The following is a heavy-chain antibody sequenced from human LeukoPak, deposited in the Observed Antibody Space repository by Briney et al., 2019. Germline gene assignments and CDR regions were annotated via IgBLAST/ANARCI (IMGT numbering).Heavy chain of an antibody. CDR3: AKSRYHWYFDL. J-gene: IGHJ2*01. CDR1: GFTFSSYW. V-gene: IGHV3-74*01. CDR2: INSDGSST. D-gene: IGHD2-2*01. Sequence: GGSLRLSCAASGFTFSSYWMHWVRQAPGKGLVWVSRINSDGSSTSYADSVKGRFTISRDNAKNTLYLQMNSLRAEDTAVYYCAKSRYHWYFDLWGRGTLVTVSS.